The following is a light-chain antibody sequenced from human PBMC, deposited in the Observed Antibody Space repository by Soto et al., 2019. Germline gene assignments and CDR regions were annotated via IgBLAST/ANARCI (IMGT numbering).Light chain of an antibody. CDR3: GTWDSSLSVGGVL. CDR1: SSNIGNNY. J-gene: IGLJ2*01. Sequence: QSVLTQPPSVSAAPGQKVTIPCSGSSSNIGNNYVSWYQQVPGTAPKLLIYDNNKRPLGIPDRFSGSKSGRSATLGITGLQTGDEADYYCGTWDSSLSVGGVLFGGGTKLTVL. V-gene: IGLV1-51*01. CDR2: DNN.